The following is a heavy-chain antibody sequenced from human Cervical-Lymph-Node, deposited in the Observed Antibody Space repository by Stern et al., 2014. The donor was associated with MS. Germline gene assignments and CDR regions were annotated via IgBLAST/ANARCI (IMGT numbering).Heavy chain of an antibody. J-gene: IGHJ6*02. CDR3: ARDKLWSGYYTPYGMDV. CDR2: MNSDGSST. V-gene: IGHV3-74*01. Sequence: EVQLVESGGGLVQPGGSLRLSCEASGFTFSSYWMHCVRQAPGKGLVLVSRMNSDGSSTSHADSVKGRFTISRDNAKNTSYLQMSSLRAEDTAVYYCARDKLWSGYYTPYGMDVWGQGTTVTVSS. CDR1: GFTFSSYW. D-gene: IGHD3-3*01.